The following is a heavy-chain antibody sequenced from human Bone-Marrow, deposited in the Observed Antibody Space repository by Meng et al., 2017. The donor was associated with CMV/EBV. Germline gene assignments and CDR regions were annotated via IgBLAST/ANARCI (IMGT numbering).Heavy chain of an antibody. CDR3: ASRAHYYGSGSYTDY. V-gene: IGHV4-59*12. Sequence: SETLSLTCTVSGGSISSYYWSWIRQPPGKGLEWIGYIYYSGSTNYNPSLKSRVTISVDTSKNQFSLKLSSVTAADTAVYYCASRAHYYGSGSYTDYWGQGTLVTVSS. D-gene: IGHD3-10*01. CDR2: IYYSGST. J-gene: IGHJ4*02. CDR1: GGSISSYY.